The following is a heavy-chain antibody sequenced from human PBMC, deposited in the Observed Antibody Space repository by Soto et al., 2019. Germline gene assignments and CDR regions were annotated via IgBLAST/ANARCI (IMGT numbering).Heavy chain of an antibody. CDR2: ISYGGST. J-gene: IGHJ4*02. CDR1: GGSINSGGYC. CDR3: SRGILV. D-gene: IGHD5-18*01. V-gene: IGHV4-31*03. Sequence: QVQLQESGPGLVKPSQTLSLTCTVSGGSINSGGYCWSWIRQHPGKGLDWIGCISYGGSTSYNPSLMRRVTFSVDTSKPPLSLQLTSVTAADTAVYNCSRGILVWGQGALITVSS.